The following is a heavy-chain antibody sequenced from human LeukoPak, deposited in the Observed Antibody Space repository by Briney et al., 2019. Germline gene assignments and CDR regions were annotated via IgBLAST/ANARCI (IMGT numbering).Heavy chain of an antibody. Sequence: SETLSLTCTVSGGSISSYYWSWIRQPPGKGLEWIGYIYYSGSTNYNPSLKSRVTISVDTSKNQFSLKLSSVTAADTAVYYCARDRYYSATDYWGQGTLVTVSS. CDR2: IYYSGST. J-gene: IGHJ4*02. CDR1: GGSISSYY. CDR3: ARDRYYSATDY. D-gene: IGHD1-26*01. V-gene: IGHV4-59*01.